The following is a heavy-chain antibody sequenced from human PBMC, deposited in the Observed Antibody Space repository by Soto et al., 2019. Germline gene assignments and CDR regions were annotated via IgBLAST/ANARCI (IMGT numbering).Heavy chain of an antibody. CDR2: ISTTGTSP. CDR1: GFSSSNYE. J-gene: IGHJ3*01. D-gene: IGHD3-10*01. Sequence: GGSLRLSCTASGFSSSNYEMNWIRQAPGKGLEWVSHISTTGTSPYYADSVRGRFTVSRDTDNNSIYLQMNSLRAEDTALYYCERDGHRGPSDAFDVWGQGRMVTVAS. CDR3: ERDGHRGPSDAFDV. V-gene: IGHV3-48*03.